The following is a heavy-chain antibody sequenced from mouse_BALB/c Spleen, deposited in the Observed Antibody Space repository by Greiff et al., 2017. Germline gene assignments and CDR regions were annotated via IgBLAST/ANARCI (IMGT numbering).Heavy chain of an antibody. D-gene: IGHD2-10*02. CDR3: ARYGNYVDY. CDR2: ISSGGSYT. J-gene: IGHJ2*01. Sequence: EVMLVESGGGLVQPGGSRKLSCAASGFTFSSYGMSWVRQTPDKRLEWVATISSGGSYTYYPDSVKGRFTISRDNAKNTLYLQMSSLKSEDTAMYYCARYGNYVDYWGQGTTLTVSS. V-gene: IGHV5-6*03. CDR1: GFTFSSYG.